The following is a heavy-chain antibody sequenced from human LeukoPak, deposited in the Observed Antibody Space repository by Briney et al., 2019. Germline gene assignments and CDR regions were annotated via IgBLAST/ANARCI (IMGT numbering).Heavy chain of an antibody. CDR3: TRPFSRWRLLWFRERDY. CDR2: IRSKANSYAT. J-gene: IGHJ4*02. V-gene: IGHV3-73*01. Sequence: AGGSLRLSCAASGFTFSGSAMHWVRQASGKGLEWVGRIRSKANSYATAYAASVKSRFTISRDDSKNTAYLQMNSLKTEDTAVYYCTRPFSRWRLLWFRERDYWGQGTLVTVSS. D-gene: IGHD3-10*01. CDR1: GFTFSGSA.